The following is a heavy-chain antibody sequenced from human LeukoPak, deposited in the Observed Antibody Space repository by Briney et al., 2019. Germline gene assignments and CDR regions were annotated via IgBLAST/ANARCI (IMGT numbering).Heavy chain of an antibody. CDR3: ARNFEYSTGRADAFDI. D-gene: IGHD2-8*02. V-gene: IGHV3-21*01. CDR1: GFTFSSYA. CDR2: IGSSRSYI. Sequence: TGGSLRLSCAASGFTFSSYAMNWVRQAPGKGLEWVSCIGSSRSYIYYADSVKGRFTISRDNAKNSLYLQMDSLTAGDTAVYYCARNFEYSTGRADAFDIWGQGTVVTVSS. J-gene: IGHJ3*02.